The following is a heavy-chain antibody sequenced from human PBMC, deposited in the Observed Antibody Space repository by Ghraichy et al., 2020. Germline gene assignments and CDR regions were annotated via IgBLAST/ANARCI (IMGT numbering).Heavy chain of an antibody. CDR1: GFTFSSYA. CDR2: ISSNGGST. J-gene: IGHJ3*02. Sequence: GGSLRLSCSASGFTFSSYAMHWVRQAPGKGLEYVSAISSNGGSTYYADSVKGRFTISRDNSKNTLYLQMSSLRAEDTAVYYCVKGWGQYYYDSSGYYYVDVDAFDIWGQGTMVTVSS. D-gene: IGHD3-22*01. V-gene: IGHV3-64D*06. CDR3: VKGWGQYYYDSSGYYYVDVDAFDI.